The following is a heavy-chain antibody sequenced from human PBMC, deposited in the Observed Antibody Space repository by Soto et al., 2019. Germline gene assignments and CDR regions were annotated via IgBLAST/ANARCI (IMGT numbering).Heavy chain of an antibody. CDR2: IYHNGNT. CDR3: ARLALRMATVRLNFDY. V-gene: IGHV4-39*01. Sequence: SETLSLTCTVPGDSIYSESYYWGWIRQTPGQALEWIGNIYHNGNTYYNPSLESRVAISADTSKNRFFLEVTSVTAADTAVYYCARLALRMATVRLNFDYWGQGAQVTVSS. D-gene: IGHD3-16*01. J-gene: IGHJ4*02. CDR1: GDSIYSESYY.